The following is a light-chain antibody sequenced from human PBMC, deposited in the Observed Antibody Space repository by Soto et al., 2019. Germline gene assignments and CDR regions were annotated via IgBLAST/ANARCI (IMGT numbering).Light chain of an antibody. CDR3: QQYDNWRPT. Sequence: IMTKHSPATLSRSPGERATLSFRASQSVRSNLAWYHQNPGQAPRLLIYGASTRATGIPARFSGSGSGTEFTLTINSLQSEDFVVYYCQQYDNWRPTFGEGGRLEI. V-gene: IGKV3D-15*01. CDR1: QSVRSN. CDR2: GAS. J-gene: IGKJ5*01.